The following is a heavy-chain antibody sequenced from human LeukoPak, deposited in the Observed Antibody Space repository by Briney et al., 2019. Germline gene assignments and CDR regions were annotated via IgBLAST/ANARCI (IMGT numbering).Heavy chain of an antibody. V-gene: IGHV3-30*03. CDR1: GFTFSSYG. CDR3: VRDRVGPDY. Sequence: PGRSLRLSCAASGFTFSSYGMHWVRQAPGKGLEWVAVISYDGSNKYYADSVKGRFTISRDNSKNTLYLQMNSLRAEDTAVYYCVRDRVGPDYWGQGTLVTVSS. D-gene: IGHD1-26*01. CDR2: ISYDGSNK. J-gene: IGHJ4*02.